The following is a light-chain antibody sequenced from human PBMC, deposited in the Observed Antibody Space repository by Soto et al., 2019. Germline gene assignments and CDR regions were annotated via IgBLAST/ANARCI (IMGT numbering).Light chain of an antibody. J-gene: IGLJ2*01. CDR1: SSDVGGYNY. CDR2: DVS. V-gene: IGLV2-14*01. Sequence: QSALTQPASVSGSPGQSITISCTGTSSDVGGYNYVSWYQQHPGKAPKLMIYDVSNRPSGVSNRFSGSKSGNTASLPISGLQAEDEADYYCSSYTGSSTYVLFGGGTKVTVL. CDR3: SSYTGSSTYVL.